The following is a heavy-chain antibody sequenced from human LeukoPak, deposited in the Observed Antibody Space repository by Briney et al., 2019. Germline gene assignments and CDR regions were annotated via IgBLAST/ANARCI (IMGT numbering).Heavy chain of an antibody. CDR1: GGSISSSNYY. J-gene: IGHJ5*02. Sequence: PSETLSLTCTVSGGSISSSNYYWGWIRQPPGKGLEWIGSIYYSGSTSYNSSLKSRVTISVDTSKNQFSLELSSVTAADTAVYYCARVLASGYWFDPWGQGTLVTVSS. V-gene: IGHV4-39*07. CDR3: ARVLASGYWFDP. D-gene: IGHD5-12*01. CDR2: IYYSGST.